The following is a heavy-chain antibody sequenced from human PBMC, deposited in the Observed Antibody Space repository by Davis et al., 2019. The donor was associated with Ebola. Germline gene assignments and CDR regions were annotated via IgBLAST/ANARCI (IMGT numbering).Heavy chain of an antibody. V-gene: IGHV4-59*12. D-gene: IGHD3-3*01. CDR1: GGSIRSYY. J-gene: IGHJ6*02. CDR2: IYYSGDT. Sequence: PSETLSLTCTVSGGSIRSYYWSWVRQPPGKGLEWIGYIYYSGDTNCNPSLKSRVTISVDTSKNQFSLKLSSVTAADTAVYYCARGRYDFLYGMDVWGQGTTVTVSS. CDR3: ARGRYDFLYGMDV.